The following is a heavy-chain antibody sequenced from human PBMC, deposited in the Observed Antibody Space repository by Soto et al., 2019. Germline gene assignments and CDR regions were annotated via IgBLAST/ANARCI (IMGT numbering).Heavy chain of an antibody. J-gene: IGHJ4*01. D-gene: IGHD7-27*01. CDR2: IKSKTNGGTT. CDR1: GFTFSSSW. Sequence: EVRLVESGGGLVQPGGSLRLSCAASGFTFSSSWINWVRQAPGKGLEWVGRIKSKTNGGTTDFAAPVKGRFAISRDDSEDLVYLKMDSLETVHIVAHYWTTDSFFTGEVVRSDFWGHGTLVTVS. V-gene: IGHV3-15*07. CDR3: TTDSFFTGEVVRSDF.